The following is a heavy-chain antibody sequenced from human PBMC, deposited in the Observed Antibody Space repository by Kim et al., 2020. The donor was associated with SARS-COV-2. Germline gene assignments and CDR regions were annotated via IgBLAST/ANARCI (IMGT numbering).Heavy chain of an antibody. J-gene: IGHJ4*02. V-gene: IGHV4-39*01. D-gene: IGHD1-26*01. Sequence: KSRITISEDTSKNQFSLKLSSVTAADTAVYYCARQIPGYSGSHRGDYFDYWGQGTLVTVSS. CDR3: ARQIPGYSGSHRGDYFDY.